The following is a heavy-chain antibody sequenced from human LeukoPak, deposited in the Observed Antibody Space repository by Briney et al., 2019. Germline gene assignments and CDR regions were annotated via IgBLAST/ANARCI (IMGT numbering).Heavy chain of an antibody. Sequence: GGSLRLSCAASGFTFSSYAMSWVRQAPGKGLEWVSAISGSGGSTYYADSVKGRFTISRDNSKNTLYLQMNSLRAEDTAVYYCAKDWLIIYVYRGNYFDYWGQGTLVTVSS. CDR2: ISGSGGST. CDR1: GFTFSSYA. V-gene: IGHV3-23*01. CDR3: AKDWLIIYVYRGNYFDY. J-gene: IGHJ4*02. D-gene: IGHD5-18*01.